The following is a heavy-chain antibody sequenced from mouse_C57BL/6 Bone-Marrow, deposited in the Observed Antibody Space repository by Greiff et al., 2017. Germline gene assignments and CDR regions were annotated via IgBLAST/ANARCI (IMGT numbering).Heavy chain of an antibody. V-gene: IGHV10-1*01. CDR3: VRQEYYGNYYYAMDY. Sequence: EVKLVESGGGLVQPKGSLKLSCAASGFSFNTYAMNWVRQAPGTGLEWVASIRSKSNNYATYYADSVKDRFTITRDDSESMLYLQMNNLKTEDTAMYYCVRQEYYGNYYYAMDYWGQGTSVTVSS. CDR2: IRSKSNNYAT. CDR1: GFSFNTYA. J-gene: IGHJ4*01. D-gene: IGHD2-1*01.